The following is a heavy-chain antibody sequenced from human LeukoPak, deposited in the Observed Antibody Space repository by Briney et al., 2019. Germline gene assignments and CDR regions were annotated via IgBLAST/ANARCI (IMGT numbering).Heavy chain of an antibody. J-gene: IGHJ6*02. D-gene: IGHD5-12*01. CDR1: GFTFSSYG. CDR2: IRYDGSNK. CDR3: ASLKLGGYSGYGKVRNYYGMDV. V-gene: IGHV3-30*02. Sequence: PGGSLRLSCAASGFTFSSYGMHWVRQAPGKGLEWVAFIRYDGSNKYYADSVKGRFTISRDNSKNTLYLQMNSLRAEDTAVYYCASLKLGGYSGYGKVRNYYGMDVWGQGTTVTVSS.